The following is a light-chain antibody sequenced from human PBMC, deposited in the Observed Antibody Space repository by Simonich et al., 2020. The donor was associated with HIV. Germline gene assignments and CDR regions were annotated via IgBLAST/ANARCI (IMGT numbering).Light chain of an antibody. J-gene: IGLJ2*01. CDR3: AVWDDSLSGHVV. CDR2: SNN. CDR1: SSNIGSAY. Sequence: QSVVTQPLSVSGTPGQRVTISCSGSSSNIGSAYVYWYQQLPGTAPKLLSFSNNQRPSGVPDLFSGSKSGTSASRAISGLRSEDEADYYCAVWDDSLSGHVVFGGGTKLTVL. V-gene: IGLV1-47*02.